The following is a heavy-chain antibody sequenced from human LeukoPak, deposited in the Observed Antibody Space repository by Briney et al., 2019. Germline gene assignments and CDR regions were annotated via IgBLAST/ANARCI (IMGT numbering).Heavy chain of an antibody. D-gene: IGHD3-16*02. Sequence: SETLSLTCAVYGGSFSGYYWSWIRQPPGKGLEWIGEINHSGSTNYNPSLKSRVTISVDTSKNQFSLKLSSVTAADTAVYYCARAPGDDYVWGSYRYLGGPVDYWGQGPLVTVSS. CDR3: ARAPGDDYVWGSYRYLGGPVDY. V-gene: IGHV4-34*01. J-gene: IGHJ4*02. CDR1: GGSFSGYY. CDR2: INHSGST.